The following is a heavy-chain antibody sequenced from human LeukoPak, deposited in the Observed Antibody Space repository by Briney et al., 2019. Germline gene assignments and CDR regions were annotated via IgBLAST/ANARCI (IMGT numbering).Heavy chain of an antibody. D-gene: IGHD5-12*01. J-gene: IGHJ4*02. Sequence: SGTLSLTCAVSGGYISSTNWWSWVRQPPGEGLGWIGEIFHSGSTKYNPCLKSRVTISVDKSKNQFSLMLTSVTAADTAVYYCAQRIGGHSGYDWTPFDYWGQGILVTVSS. V-gene: IGHV4-4*02. CDR3: AQRIGGHSGYDWTPFDY. CDR2: IFHSGST. CDR1: GGYISSTNW.